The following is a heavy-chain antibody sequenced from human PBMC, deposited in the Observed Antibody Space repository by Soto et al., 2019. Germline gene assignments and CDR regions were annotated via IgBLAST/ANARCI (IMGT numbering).Heavy chain of an antibody. CDR2: IYYSGRT. J-gene: IGHJ4*02. D-gene: IGHD3-16*01. V-gene: IGHV4-59*01. CDR3: ARIRGLGEISPYLDY. Sequence: SETLSLTCSISGGSISDYQWNWIRQPPGKGLEWIGYIYYSGRTNYNPSLKSRLTISLDTSTRQFSLRLRSVTAADMAVYYCARIRGLGEISPYLDYWGQGALVTVPS. CDR1: GGSISDYQ.